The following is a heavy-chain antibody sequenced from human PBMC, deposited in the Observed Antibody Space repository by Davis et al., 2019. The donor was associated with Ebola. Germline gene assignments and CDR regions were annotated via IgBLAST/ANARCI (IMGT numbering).Heavy chain of an antibody. D-gene: IGHD3-22*01. V-gene: IGHV4-39*07. CDR1: GGSISSSSYY. Sequence: SETLSLTCTVSGGSISSSSYYWGWIRQPPGKGLEWIGSIYYSGSTNYNPSLKSRVTISVDTSKNQFSLKLSSVAAADTAVYYCARVAPYYYDSSGYYAWSYFDYWGQGTLVTVSS. J-gene: IGHJ4*02. CDR3: ARVAPYYYDSSGYYAWSYFDY. CDR2: IYYSGST.